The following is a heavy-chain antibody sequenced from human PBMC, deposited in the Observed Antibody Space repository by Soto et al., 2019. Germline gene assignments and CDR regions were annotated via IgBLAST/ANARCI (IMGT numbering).Heavy chain of an antibody. Sequence: EVQLVESGGGLVQPGGSLRLSCAVSGFSVSGNYMNWVRQAPGKGLEWVSVIYSGESTYYADAVNGRFTISRDNSKNTLYLQMDSLRAEDTAIYYCASRYNNALSPPTCDLWGQGTRVTVSS. D-gene: IGHD1-20*01. CDR2: IYSGEST. J-gene: IGHJ5*02. CDR3: ASRYNNALSPPTCDL. CDR1: GFSVSGNY. V-gene: IGHV3-66*01.